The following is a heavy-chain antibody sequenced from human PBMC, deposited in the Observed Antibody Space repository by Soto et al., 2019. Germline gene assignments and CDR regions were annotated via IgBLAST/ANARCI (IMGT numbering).Heavy chain of an antibody. J-gene: IGHJ4*01. CDR1: GGSISSGDYS. D-gene: IGHD4-17*01. CDR2: IYHSGST. V-gene: IGHV4-30-2*01. Sequence: ALSLTCAVSGGSISSGDYSRSWIRQPPGKGLEWIGYIYHSGSTYYNPSLKSRAPISVDRSKNQFSLKLSSVTAADTAVYYCARALVHDYGDYYFDYWGHVTLFTVSS. CDR3: ARALVHDYGDYYFDY.